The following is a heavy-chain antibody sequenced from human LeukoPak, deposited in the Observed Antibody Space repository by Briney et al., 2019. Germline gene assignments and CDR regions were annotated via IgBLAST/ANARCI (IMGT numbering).Heavy chain of an antibody. CDR2: FKSKTDGGAT. CDR1: GFTFNNAW. V-gene: IGHV3-15*01. J-gene: IGHJ4*02. D-gene: IGHD1-26*01. Sequence: PGGSLRLSCAASGFTFNNAWMSWVRQAPGKGLEWVGRFKSKTDGGATDYAAPVKGRFTISRDDSKNTLYLQMNSLKTEDTAVYYCTTDSGSYIHDYWGQGTLVTVSS. CDR3: TTDSGSYIHDY.